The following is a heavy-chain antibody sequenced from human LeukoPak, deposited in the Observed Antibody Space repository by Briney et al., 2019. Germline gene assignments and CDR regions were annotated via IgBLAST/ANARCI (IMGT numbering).Heavy chain of an antibody. CDR2: ITGNNHKA. J-gene: IGHJ4*02. CDR1: GYSLSTHG. D-gene: IGHD1-26*01. CDR3: ARIGMYLPSYFDF. Sequence: ASVKVSCKASGYSLSTHGFTWVRQAPGQGLEWMGWITGNNHKAIYSQTFQDRLTLSTETSTSTAYMELRNLRIDDTAVYYCARIGMYLPSYFDFWGQGTLVTVSS. V-gene: IGHV1-18*01.